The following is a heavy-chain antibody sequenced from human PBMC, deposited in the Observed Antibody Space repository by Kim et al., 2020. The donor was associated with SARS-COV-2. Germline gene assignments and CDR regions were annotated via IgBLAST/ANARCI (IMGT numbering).Heavy chain of an antibody. CDR3: AGVRDILTGYSDDY. J-gene: IGHJ4*02. D-gene: IGHD3-9*01. Sequence: ADSATDRFTISKNNAKNSRYLQMNSLRAEDTAVYYCAGVRDILTGYSDDYWGQGTLVTVSS. V-gene: IGHV3-11*04.